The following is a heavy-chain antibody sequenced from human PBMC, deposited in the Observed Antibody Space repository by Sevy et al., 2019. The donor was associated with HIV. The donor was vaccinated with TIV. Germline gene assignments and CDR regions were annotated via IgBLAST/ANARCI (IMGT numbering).Heavy chain of an antibody. J-gene: IGHJ4*02. V-gene: IGHV3-7*01. D-gene: IGHD3-10*01. CDR2: IKADGSET. CDR3: ARGANNLYN. CDR1: GFTFSRDW. Sequence: GGSLRLSCAASGFTFSRDWMTWVRQAPGKGLEGVAKIKADGSETYSVDSVKGRFSISRDNAKNALYLQMNSLRAEDTAVYHCARGANNLYNWGQGTLVTVSS.